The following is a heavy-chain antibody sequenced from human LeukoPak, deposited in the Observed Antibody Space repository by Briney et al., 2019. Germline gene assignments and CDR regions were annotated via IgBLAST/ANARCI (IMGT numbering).Heavy chain of an antibody. D-gene: IGHD3-22*01. V-gene: IGHV4-38-2*02. CDR1: GGSISSGYY. CDR2: IYHSGST. J-gene: IGHJ4*02. CDR3: ARDRSSGYYDY. Sequence: PSETLSLTCTVSGGSISSGYYWGWIRQPPGKGLEWIGSIYHSGSTYYNPSLKSRVTISVDTSKNQFSLKLTSVTAADSGIYYCARDRSSGYYDYWGQGILVTVST.